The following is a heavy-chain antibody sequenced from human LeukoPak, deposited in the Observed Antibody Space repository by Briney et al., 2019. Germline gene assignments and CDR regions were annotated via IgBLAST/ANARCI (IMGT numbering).Heavy chain of an antibody. V-gene: IGHV1-2*06. CDR1: GYTFTGYY. Sequence: ASVKVSCKASGYTFTGYYIHWVRQAPGQGLEWMGRINPNSGGTNYAQKFQGRVTMTRDTSISTAYMELSRLRSDDTAVYYCARDRRGRHYDFWSGYRYGMDVWGQGTTVTVSS. J-gene: IGHJ6*02. D-gene: IGHD3-3*01. CDR3: ARDRRGRHYDFWSGYRYGMDV. CDR2: INPNSGGT.